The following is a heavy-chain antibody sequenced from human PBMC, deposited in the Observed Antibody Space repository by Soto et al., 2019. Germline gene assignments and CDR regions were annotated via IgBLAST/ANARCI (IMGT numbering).Heavy chain of an antibody. J-gene: IGHJ6*02. CDR2: IKSKTDGGTT. D-gene: IGHD3-10*01. V-gene: IGHV3-15*07. Sequence: VGSLRLSCAASGFAFTNAWMNWVRQAPGKGLEWVGRIKSKTDGGTTDYAAPVKGRFTISRDDSINTLYLQMNSLQTEDTAVYYCAPPFGVWYYYYGLDVWGQGTTVTVS. CDR3: APPFGVWYYYYGLDV. CDR1: GFAFTNAW.